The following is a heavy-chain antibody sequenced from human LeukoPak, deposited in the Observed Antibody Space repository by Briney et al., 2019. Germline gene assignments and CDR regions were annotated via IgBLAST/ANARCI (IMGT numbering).Heavy chain of an antibody. V-gene: IGHV3-48*03. CDR2: ISAGAGVI. Sequence: GGSLRLSCAASGFTFIDYEMNWVRQAPEKGLEWVSYISAGAGVIFYADSVKGRFSITRDNAKNSLFLQMNSLRAEDTAVYYCARVRTTDTLTGYKQELDYWGRGTLVTVSS. CDR3: ARVRTTDTLTGYKQELDY. CDR1: GFTFIDYE. D-gene: IGHD3-9*01. J-gene: IGHJ4*02.